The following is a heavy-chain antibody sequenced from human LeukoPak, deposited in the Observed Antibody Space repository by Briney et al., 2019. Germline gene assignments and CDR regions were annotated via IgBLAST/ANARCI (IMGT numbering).Heavy chain of an antibody. J-gene: IGHJ4*02. CDR3: AREVASSVHY. CDR2: IYYSGTT. CDR1: GGSISDSSYH. Sequence: SETLSLTCTVSGGSISDSSYHCGWIRQPPGKWLEWIGSIYYSGTTYYRPSLKSRVTISVDTSKNQFSLKLTSVTAADTAVYYCAREVASSVHYWGQGTLVTVSS. D-gene: IGHD3-10*01. V-gene: IGHV4-39*01.